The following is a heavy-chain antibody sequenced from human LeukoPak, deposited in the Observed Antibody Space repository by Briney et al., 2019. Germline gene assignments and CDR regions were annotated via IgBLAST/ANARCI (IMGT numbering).Heavy chain of an antibody. CDR2: ISSSSRTI. J-gene: IGHJ4*02. CDR3: ARQGIAVAGTWVDY. D-gene: IGHD6-19*01. Sequence: GGSLRLSCAASGFTFSSYTMNWVRQAPGKGLEWVSYISSSSRTIYYADSVEGRFTISRDNAKNSLYLQMNSLRDEDTAVYYCARQGIAVAGTWVDYWGQGTLVTVSS. CDR1: GFTFSSYT. V-gene: IGHV3-48*02.